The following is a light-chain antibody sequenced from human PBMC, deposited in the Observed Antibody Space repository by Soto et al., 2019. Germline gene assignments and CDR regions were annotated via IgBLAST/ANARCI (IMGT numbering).Light chain of an antibody. Sequence: IAMTQSPGARSVPPGEGGTLSCRASERFSSNLAWYQQKPGQAPTLLIYGASTRATGIPPRFSGSGSGTEFTLTISSLQSEDFAVYYCQQHNNWPPITVGQGTRLEIK. J-gene: IGKJ5*01. CDR3: QQHNNWPPIT. V-gene: IGKV3-15*01. CDR2: GAS. CDR1: ERFSSN.